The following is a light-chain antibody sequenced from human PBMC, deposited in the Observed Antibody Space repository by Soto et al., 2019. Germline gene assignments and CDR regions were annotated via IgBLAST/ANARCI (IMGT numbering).Light chain of an antibody. CDR1: SSDVGSYNL. J-gene: IGLJ2*01. Sequence: QSALTQPASVSGSPGQSITISCTGTSSDVGSYNLVSWYQQHPGKAPKLMIYEGSKRPSGVSNRFSGSKSGNTASLTMSGFEAEDEADYYCCSYAGSSTYVVFGGGTKLTVL. CDR2: EGS. CDR3: CSYAGSSTYVV. V-gene: IGLV2-23*01.